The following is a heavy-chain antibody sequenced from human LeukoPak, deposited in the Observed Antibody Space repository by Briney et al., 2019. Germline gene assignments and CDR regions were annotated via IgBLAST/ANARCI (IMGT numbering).Heavy chain of an antibody. CDR2: IYYSGST. D-gene: IGHD4/OR15-4a*01. V-gene: IGHV4-59*01. CDR3: ARDRDYFDAFDI. CDR1: GGSISSYY. Sequence: PSETLSLTCTVSGGSISSYYWSWIRQPPGKGLKWIGYIYYSGSTNYNPSLKSRVTISVDTSKNQFSLKLSSVTAADTVVYYCARDRDYFDAFDIWGQGTMVTVSS. J-gene: IGHJ3*02.